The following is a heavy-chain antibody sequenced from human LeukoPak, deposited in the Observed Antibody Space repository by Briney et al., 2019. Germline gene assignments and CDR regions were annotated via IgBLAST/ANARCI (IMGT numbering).Heavy chain of an antibody. J-gene: IGHJ4*02. D-gene: IGHD6-19*01. Sequence: GGSLRLSCAASGFTFSNAWMSWVRQAPGKGLEWVANITPDGSDRYYVDSLKGRVTISRDNTKSSLYLQLNSLRAEDTAVYYCVPGGLAVSGIDYWGQGALVTVSS. V-gene: IGHV3-7*01. CDR3: VPGGLAVSGIDY. CDR1: GFTFSNAW. CDR2: ITPDGSDR.